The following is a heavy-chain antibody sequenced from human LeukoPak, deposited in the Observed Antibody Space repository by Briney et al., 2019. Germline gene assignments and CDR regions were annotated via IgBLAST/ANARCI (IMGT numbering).Heavy chain of an antibody. J-gene: IGHJ4*02. CDR2: INHSGST. Sequence: SETLSLTCAVYGGSFSGYYWSWIRQPPGKGLEWIGEINHSGSTNYNPSLKSRVTISVDTSKNQFSLKLSSVTAADTAVYYCARGWFGDYWGQETLVTVSS. CDR1: GGSFSGYY. D-gene: IGHD3-10*01. V-gene: IGHV4-34*01. CDR3: ARGWFGDY.